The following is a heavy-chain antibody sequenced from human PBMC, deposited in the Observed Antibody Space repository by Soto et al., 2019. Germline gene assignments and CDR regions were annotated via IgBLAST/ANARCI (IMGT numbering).Heavy chain of an antibody. CDR3: ARARSSSYDY. CDR2: IYYSGST. D-gene: IGHD6-6*01. V-gene: IGHV4-61*01. Sequence: SETLSLTCTVSGGSVSSGSDYWSWIRQPPGKGLEWIGYIYYSGSTNYNPSLKSRVTISVDTSKNQFSLKLSSVTAADTAVYYCARARSSSYDYWGQGTLVTVSS. J-gene: IGHJ4*02. CDR1: GGSVSSGSDY.